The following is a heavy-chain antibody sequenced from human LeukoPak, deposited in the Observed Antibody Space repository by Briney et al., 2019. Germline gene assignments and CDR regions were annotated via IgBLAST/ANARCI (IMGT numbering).Heavy chain of an antibody. Sequence: PSETLSLTCAVSGYSISSGYYWGWIRQPPGKGLEWIGSFYYSGSTYYNPSLESRVTISVDTSKNQFSLKLSSVTAADTAVYYCAREGCSSTSCNIDLWGRGTLVTVSS. D-gene: IGHD2-2*01. J-gene: IGHJ2*01. CDR2: FYYSGST. V-gene: IGHV4-38-2*02. CDR1: GYSISSGYY. CDR3: AREGCSSTSCNIDL.